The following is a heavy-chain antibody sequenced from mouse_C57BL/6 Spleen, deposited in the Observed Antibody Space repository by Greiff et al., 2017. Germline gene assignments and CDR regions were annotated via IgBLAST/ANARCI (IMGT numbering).Heavy chain of an antibody. CDR2: IDPSDSET. Sequence: QVQLKQPGAELVRPGSSVKLSCTASGFTFTSYWMHWVKQRPIQGLEWIGNIDPSDSETHYNQKFKDKATLTVDKSSSTAYMQLSSLTSEDAAVNYCARASNYVRGAMDYWGQGTSVTVSS. CDR3: ARASNYVRGAMDY. J-gene: IGHJ4*01. V-gene: IGHV1-52*01. D-gene: IGHD2-5*01. CDR1: GFTFTSYW.